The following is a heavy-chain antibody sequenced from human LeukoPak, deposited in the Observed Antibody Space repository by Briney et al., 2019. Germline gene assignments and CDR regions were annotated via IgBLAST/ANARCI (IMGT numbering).Heavy chain of an antibody. D-gene: IGHD6-13*01. J-gene: IGHJ6*03. V-gene: IGHV1-2*06. CDR1: GYTFTGYY. Sequence: GASVKVSCKASGYTFTGYYMHWVRQAPGQGLEWMGRINPNSGGTNYAQKFQGRVTMTRDTSISTAYMELSRLRSDDTAVYYCARSIAAAGLYYYYYYYMDVWGKGTTVTVSS. CDR2: INPNSGGT. CDR3: ARSIAAAGLYYYYYYYMDV.